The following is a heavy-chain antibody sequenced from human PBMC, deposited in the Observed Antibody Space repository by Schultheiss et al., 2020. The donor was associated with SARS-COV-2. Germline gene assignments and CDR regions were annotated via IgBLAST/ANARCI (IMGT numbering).Heavy chain of an antibody. Sequence: GESLKISCAASGFTFSRFGMHWVRQAPGKGLEWVAVIWYDGSNKYYADSVKGRFTISRDNSKNTLYLQMNSLRAEDTAVYYCARDMIQVWPRRTFDYWGQGTLVTVSS. CDR1: GFTFSRFG. J-gene: IGHJ4*02. D-gene: IGHD3-16*01. CDR3: ARDMIQVWPRRTFDY. CDR2: IWYDGSNK. V-gene: IGHV3-33*01.